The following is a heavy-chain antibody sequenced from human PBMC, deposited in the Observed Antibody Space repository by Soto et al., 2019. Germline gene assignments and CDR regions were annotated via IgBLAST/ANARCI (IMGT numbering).Heavy chain of an antibody. D-gene: IGHD1-7*01. CDR1: GFTFSSYE. CDR2: ISSSGSTI. CDR3: ARDLPSELPLLSGGMDV. V-gene: IGHV3-48*03. J-gene: IGHJ6*02. Sequence: PGGSLRLSCAASGFTFSSYEMNWVRQAPGKGLEWVSYISSSGSTIYYADSVKGRFTISRDNAKNSLYLQMNSLRAEDTAVYYCARDLPSELPLLSGGMDVWGQGTTVTVSS.